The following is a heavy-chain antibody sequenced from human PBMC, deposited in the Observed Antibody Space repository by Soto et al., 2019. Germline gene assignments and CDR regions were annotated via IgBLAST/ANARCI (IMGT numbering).Heavy chain of an antibody. CDR1: GGSFSGSY. J-gene: IGHJ5*02. V-gene: IGHV4-34*01. Sequence: QVRLQQWGAGLLKPSETLSLTCAVFGGSFSGSYWSWIRQPSGKGLEWIGEIYYSGSPNYNPSLKSRVTISLDTSKNQFSVKLTSVTAADTAVYFCAKGGGSLWSWGQGTLVTVSS. D-gene: IGHD3-10*01. CDR2: IYYSGSP. CDR3: AKGGGSLWS.